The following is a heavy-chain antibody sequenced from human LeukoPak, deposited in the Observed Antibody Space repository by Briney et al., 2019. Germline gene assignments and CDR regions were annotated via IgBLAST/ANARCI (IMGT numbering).Heavy chain of an antibody. Sequence: SVKVSCKTSGYTFTSYDINWVRQATGQGLEWLGWMSPIFGTANYAXKFQGRVTITADESTSTAYMELSSLRSEDTAVYYCGVWLAAGRYFGYWGQGTLVTVSS. J-gene: IGHJ4*02. CDR1: GYTFTSYD. D-gene: IGHD6-13*01. CDR2: MSPIFGTA. CDR3: GVWLAAGRYFGY. V-gene: IGHV1-69*13.